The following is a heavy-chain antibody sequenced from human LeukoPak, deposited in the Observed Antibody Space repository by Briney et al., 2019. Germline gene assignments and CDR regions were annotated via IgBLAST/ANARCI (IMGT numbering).Heavy chain of an antibody. D-gene: IGHD3-22*01. V-gene: IGHV1-18*01. CDR1: GYTFTSYG. J-gene: IGHJ4*02. CDR2: ISAYNGNT. CDR3: ARDKGITMIVVPHPLDY. Sequence: ASVKVSCKASGYTFTSYGISWVRQAPGQGLEWMGWISAYNGNTNYAQKLQGRVTMTTDTSTSTAYMELRSLRSDDTAVYYCARDKGITMIVVPHPLDYWGQGTLVTVSS.